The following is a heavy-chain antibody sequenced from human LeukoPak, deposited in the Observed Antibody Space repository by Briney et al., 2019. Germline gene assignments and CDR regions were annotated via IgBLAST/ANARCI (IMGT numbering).Heavy chain of an antibody. CDR1: GGSISSYY. J-gene: IGHJ6*03. D-gene: IGHD2-2*01. CDR2: IYYSGST. V-gene: IGHV4-59*01. Sequence: PSETLSLTCTVSGGSISSYYWSWIRQPPGKGLEWIGYIYYSGSTNYNPSLKSRVTISVDTSKNQFSLKLSSVTAADTAVYYCARDTGYCSSTSCYHRDNHYYYYMDVWGKGTTVTVSS. CDR3: ARDTGYCSSTSCYHRDNHYYYYMDV.